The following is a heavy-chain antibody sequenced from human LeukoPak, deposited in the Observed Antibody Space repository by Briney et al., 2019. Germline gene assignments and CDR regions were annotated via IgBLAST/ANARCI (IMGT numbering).Heavy chain of an antibody. CDR1: GYSISSGYY. Sequence: SETLSLTCTVSGYSISSGYYWGWIRQPPGKGLEWIGSIYHSGSTYYNPSLKSRVTISVDTSKNQFSLKLSSVTAADTAVYYCAREAIITMVRLRWFDPWGQGTLVTVSS. CDR3: AREAIITMVRLRWFDP. J-gene: IGHJ5*02. CDR2: IYHSGST. V-gene: IGHV4-38-2*02. D-gene: IGHD3-10*01.